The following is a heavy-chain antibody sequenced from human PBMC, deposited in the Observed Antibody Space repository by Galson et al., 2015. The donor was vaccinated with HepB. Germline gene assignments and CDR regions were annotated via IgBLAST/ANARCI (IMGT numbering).Heavy chain of an antibody. J-gene: IGHJ4*02. D-gene: IGHD3-22*01. CDR3: ARDSFGRSFYYDSSGYYSRFDY. V-gene: IGHV1-46*01. CDR1: GYTFTSYY. Sequence: SVKVSCKASGYTFTSYYMHWVRQAPGQGLEWMGIINPSGGSTSYAQKFQGRVTMTRDTSTSTVYMELSSLRSEDTAVYYCARDSFGRSFYYDSSGYYSRFDYWGQGTLVTVSS. CDR2: INPSGGST.